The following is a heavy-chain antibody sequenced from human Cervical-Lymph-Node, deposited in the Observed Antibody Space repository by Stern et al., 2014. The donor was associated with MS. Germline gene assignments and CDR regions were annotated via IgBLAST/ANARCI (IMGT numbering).Heavy chain of an antibody. CDR2: ISASSTSM. CDR1: GLIFSSTN. V-gene: IGHV3-48*02. J-gene: IGHJ6*02. D-gene: IGHD3-3*01. Sequence: EVQLVQSGGGLVQPGGSLRLSCAASGLIFSSTNMNWVRQAPGTGLEWISYISASSTSMYYADSVKGRFTISRDNAKNSLYLEMNSLRDEDTAVYYCARDKPRGVVQGGMDVWGQGTTVAVSS. CDR3: ARDKPRGVVQGGMDV.